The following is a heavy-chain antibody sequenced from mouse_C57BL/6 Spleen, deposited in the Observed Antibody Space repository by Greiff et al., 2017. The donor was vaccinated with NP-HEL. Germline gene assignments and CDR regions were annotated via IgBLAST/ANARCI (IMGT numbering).Heavy chain of an antibody. CDR2: INPGSGGT. CDR3: ARDPLYYGSSYGYFDY. Sequence: VQLKQSGAELVRPGTSVKVSCKASGYAFTNYLIEWVKQRPGQGLEWIGVINPGSGGTNYNEKFKGKATLTADKSSSTAYMQLSSLTSEDSAVYFCARDPLYYGSSYGYFDYWGQGTTLTVSS. CDR1: GYAFTNYL. D-gene: IGHD1-1*01. J-gene: IGHJ2*01. V-gene: IGHV1-54*01.